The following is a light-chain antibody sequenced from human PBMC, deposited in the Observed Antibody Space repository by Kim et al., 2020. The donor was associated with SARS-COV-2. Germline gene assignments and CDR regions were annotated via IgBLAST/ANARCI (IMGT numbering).Light chain of an antibody. CDR2: KAS. Sequence: DIQTTQSPSTLSASVGDRVTITCRASQSISSWLAWYQQKPGKAPKLLIYKASSLESGVPSRFSGCGSGTEFTLTISSLQPDDFATYYCQQYNSLWRFGQGTKVDIK. CDR1: QSISSW. CDR3: QQYNSLWR. V-gene: IGKV1-5*03. J-gene: IGKJ1*01.